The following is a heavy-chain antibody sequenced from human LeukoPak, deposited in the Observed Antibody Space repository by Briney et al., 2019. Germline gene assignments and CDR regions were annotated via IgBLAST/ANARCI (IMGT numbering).Heavy chain of an antibody. CDR3: ARDLYSYGRFDY. D-gene: IGHD5-18*01. Sequence: GGSLRLSCAASGFTFSSYAMSWVRQAPGKGLEWISYINYNGRDMYYADSVKGRFTTSRDNAKDSLYLQMNTLRDEDTAVYYRARDLYSYGRFDYWGQGTLVTISS. CDR1: GFTFSSYA. CDR2: INYNGRDM. V-gene: IGHV3-48*02. J-gene: IGHJ4*02.